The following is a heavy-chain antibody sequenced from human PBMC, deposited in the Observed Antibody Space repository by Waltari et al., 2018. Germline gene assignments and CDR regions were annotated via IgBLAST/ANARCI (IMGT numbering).Heavy chain of an antibody. CDR3: VRDGSGASFTFNY. CDR2: ISADNGKT. V-gene: IGHV1-18*01. CDR1: GFSFITYS. D-gene: IGHD1-26*01. J-gene: IGHJ4*02. Sequence: QVQLVQSGAEMKTPGASVKVSCKASGFSFITYSFTWVRQAPGQGLEWMGWISADNGKTNYAQKFQGRLTMTTATSTSTAYMELRSLRSDDTAVYYCVRDGSGASFTFNYWGQGTLVTVSS.